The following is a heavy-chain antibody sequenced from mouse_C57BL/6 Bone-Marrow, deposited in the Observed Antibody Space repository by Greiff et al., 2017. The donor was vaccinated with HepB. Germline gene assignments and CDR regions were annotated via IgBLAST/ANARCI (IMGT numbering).Heavy chain of an antibody. CDR1: GYTFTDYY. V-gene: IGHV1-19*01. Sequence: EVQRVESGPVLVKPGASVKMSCKASGYTFTDYYMNWVKQSHGKSLEWIGVINPYNGGTSYNQKFKGKATLTVDKSSSTAYMELNSLTSEDSAVYYCARPHHSNRGFAYWGQGTLVTVSA. CDR3: ARPHHSNRGFAY. D-gene: IGHD2-5*01. CDR2: INPYNGGT. J-gene: IGHJ3*01.